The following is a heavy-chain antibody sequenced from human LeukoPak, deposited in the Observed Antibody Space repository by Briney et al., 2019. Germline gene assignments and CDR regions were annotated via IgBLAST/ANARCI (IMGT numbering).Heavy chain of an antibody. Sequence: GESLKISCKGSGYSFTSYWIGWVRQMPGKGLEWMGIIYPGDSDTRYSPSCQGQVTISADKSISTAYLQWSSLKASNTAMYYCARPSGYYDSSGYYAWAFDIWGQGTMVTVSS. CDR2: IYPGDSDT. D-gene: IGHD3-22*01. CDR1: GYSFTSYW. V-gene: IGHV5-51*01. J-gene: IGHJ3*02. CDR3: ARPSGYYDSSGYYAWAFDI.